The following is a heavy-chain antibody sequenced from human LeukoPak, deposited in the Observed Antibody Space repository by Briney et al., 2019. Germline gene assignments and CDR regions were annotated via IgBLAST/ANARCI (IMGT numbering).Heavy chain of an antibody. CDR3: AKDIHPFYYGSSLDY. CDR1: GFTFDDYA. CDR2: ISWDGGST. V-gene: IGHV3-43D*04. Sequence: GGSLRLSCAASGFTFDDYAMHWVRQAPGKGLEWVSLISWDGGSTYYADSVKGRFTISRDNSKNSLYLQMNSLRAEDTALYYCAKDIHPFYYGSSLDYWGQGTLVTVSS. J-gene: IGHJ4*02. D-gene: IGHD3-10*01.